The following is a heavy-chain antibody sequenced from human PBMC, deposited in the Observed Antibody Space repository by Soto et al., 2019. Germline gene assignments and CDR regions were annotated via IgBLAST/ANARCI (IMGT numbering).Heavy chain of an antibody. Sequence: LGGSLRLSCAASGLILSDYAMSWVRQAPGKGLECVACISGSGDKTFYADSVKGRFTISRDNSKNTVSLHMNSLRVDDTAVYFCAKDRVGIVGLVDYWGSGTLVTISS. D-gene: IGHD1-26*01. CDR3: AKDRVGIVGLVDY. J-gene: IGHJ4*02. CDR1: GLILSDYA. CDR2: ISGSGDKT. V-gene: IGHV3-23*01.